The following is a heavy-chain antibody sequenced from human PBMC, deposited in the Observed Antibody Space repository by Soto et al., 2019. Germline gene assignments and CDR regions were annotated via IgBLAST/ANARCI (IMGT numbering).Heavy chain of an antibody. CDR3: ARYARNGSGSYLLNFDY. J-gene: IGHJ4*02. CDR2: IYTSGST. V-gene: IGHV4-4*07. CDR1: GGSISSYY. D-gene: IGHD3-10*01. Sequence: SETLSLTCTVSGGSISSYYWSWIRQPAGKGLEWIGRIYTSGSTNYNPSLKSRVTMSVDTSKNQFSLKLSSVTAADTAVYYCARYARNGSGSYLLNFDYWGQGTLVTVSS.